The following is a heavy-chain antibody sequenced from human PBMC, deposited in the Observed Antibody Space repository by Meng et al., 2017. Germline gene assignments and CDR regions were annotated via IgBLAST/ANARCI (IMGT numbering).Heavy chain of an antibody. D-gene: IGHD3-10*01. J-gene: IGHJ3*02. V-gene: IGHV4-34*01. Sequence: SETLSLTCAVYGGSFSGYYWSWIRQPPGKGLEWIGEINHSGSTNYNPSLKSRVTISVDTSKNQFSLKLSSVTAADTAVYYCARGFSHYGSGSYWARDAFDIWGQGKRV. CDR3: ARGFSHYGSGSYWARDAFDI. CDR2: INHSGST. CDR1: GGSFSGYY.